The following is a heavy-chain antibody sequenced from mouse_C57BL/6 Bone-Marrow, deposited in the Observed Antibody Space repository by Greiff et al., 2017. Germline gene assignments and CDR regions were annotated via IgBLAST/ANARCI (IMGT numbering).Heavy chain of an antibody. CDR3: ARHYDYDVDYFDY. D-gene: IGHD2-4*01. J-gene: IGHJ2*01. CDR1: GYAFTNYL. Sequence: EQLQQSGAELVRPGTSVKVSCKASGYAFTNYLIEWVKQRPGQGLEWIGVINPGSGGTNYNEKFKGKATLTADKSSSTAYMQLSSLTSEDSAVYFCARHYDYDVDYFDYWGQGTTLTVSS. CDR2: INPGSGGT. V-gene: IGHV1-54*01.